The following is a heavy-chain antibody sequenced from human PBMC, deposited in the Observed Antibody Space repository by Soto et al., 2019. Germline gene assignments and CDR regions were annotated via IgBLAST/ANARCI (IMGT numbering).Heavy chain of an antibody. J-gene: IGHJ4*02. Sequence: SVKVSCKASVYTFTYYDMYLVRQAPGQGPEWMGGINPSSGDTNYELKFQGRVTVTRDTSISTAYLEVSGLRSDDTAVYYCARDPIGGGAPYYFDLWGQGTLVTVSS. CDR1: VYTFTYYD. D-gene: IGHD3-10*01. CDR3: ARDPIGGGAPYYFDL. V-gene: IGHV1-2*02. CDR2: INPSSGDT.